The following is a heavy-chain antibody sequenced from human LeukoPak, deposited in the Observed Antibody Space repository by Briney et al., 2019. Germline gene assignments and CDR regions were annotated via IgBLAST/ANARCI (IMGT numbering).Heavy chain of an antibody. D-gene: IGHD2-15*01. CDR3: ARVDIVVVVAANWFDP. V-gene: IGHV1-18*01. CDR2: ISAYNGNT. J-gene: IGHJ5*02. CDR1: GYTFTSYG. Sequence: APVKVSCKASGYTFTSYGISWVRQAPGQGLEWMGWISAYNGNTNYAQKPQGRVTMTTDTSTSTAYMELRSLRSDDTAVYYCARVDIVVVVAANWFDPWGQGTLVTVSS.